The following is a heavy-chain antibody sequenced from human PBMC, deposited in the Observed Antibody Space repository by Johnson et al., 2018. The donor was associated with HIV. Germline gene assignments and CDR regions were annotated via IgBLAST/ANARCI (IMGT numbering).Heavy chain of an antibody. CDR3: ARGRGPQGQLETHDAFDI. CDR1: GFTFSSYA. J-gene: IGHJ3*02. V-gene: IGHV3-30*04. CDR2: ISYDGSNK. Sequence: QVQLVESGGGVVQPGRSLRLSCAASGFTFSSYAMHWVRQAPGKGLEWVAVISYDGSNKYYADSVKGRFTISRDNSKNTLYLQMNSLRAEDTAVYYCARGRGPQGQLETHDAFDIWGQGTMVTVSS. D-gene: IGHD6-13*01.